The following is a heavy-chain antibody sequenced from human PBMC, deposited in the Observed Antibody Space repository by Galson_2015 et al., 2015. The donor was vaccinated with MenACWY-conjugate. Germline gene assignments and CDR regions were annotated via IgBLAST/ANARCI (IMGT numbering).Heavy chain of an antibody. V-gene: IGHV3-74*01. CDR1: GFIFNTYW. CDR3: AKTREASFYFDS. Sequence: SLRLSCAASGFIFNTYWMHWVRQAPGKGLVWVSRINPGGSSTTYADSVKDRFTISRDNAKNTLYLQMNSLRPEATAVFYCAKTREASFYFDSWGQGTLVTVSS. J-gene: IGHJ4*02. CDR2: INPGGSST.